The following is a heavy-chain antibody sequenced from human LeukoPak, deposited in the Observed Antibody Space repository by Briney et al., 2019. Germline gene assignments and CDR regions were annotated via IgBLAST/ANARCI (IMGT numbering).Heavy chain of an antibody. CDR2: INPSGGST. D-gene: IGHD2-2*01. Sequence: ASVKVSCEASGYTFTSYYMHWVRQAPGQGLEWMGIINPSGGSTSYAQKFQGRVTMTRDTSTSTVYMELSSLRSEDTAVYYCARSLDPVLLIPDIVVVPVPLYWGQGTLVTVSS. J-gene: IGHJ4*02. CDR3: ARSLDPVLLIPDIVVVPVPLY. CDR1: GYTFTSYY. V-gene: IGHV1-46*01.